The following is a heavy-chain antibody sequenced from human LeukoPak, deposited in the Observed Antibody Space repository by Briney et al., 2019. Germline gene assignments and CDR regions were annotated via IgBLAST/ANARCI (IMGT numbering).Heavy chain of an antibody. J-gene: IGHJ4*02. D-gene: IGHD3-22*01. CDR1: GYTFTSYG. CDR2: ISAYNGNT. CDR3: ARAAISKDGSGYFY. Sequence: GASVKVSCKASGYTFTSYGISWVRQAPGQGLEWMGWISAYNGNTNYAQKLQGRVTMTTDTSTGTAYMELRSLRSEDTAVYYCARAAISKDGSGYFYWGQGTLVTVSS. V-gene: IGHV1-18*01.